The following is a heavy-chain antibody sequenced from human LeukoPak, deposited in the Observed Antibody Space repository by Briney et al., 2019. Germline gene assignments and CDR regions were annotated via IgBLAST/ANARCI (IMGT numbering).Heavy chain of an antibody. CDR1: GYTFTSYA. V-gene: IGHV1-3*01. CDR2: INAGNGNT. CDR3: AIVRYCSGGSCYWAENWSDP. Sequence: ASVKVSCKASGYTFTSYAMHWVRQAPGQRLEWMGWINAGNGNTKYSQKFQGRVTITRDTSASTAYMELSSLRSEDTAVYYCAIVRYCSGGSCYWAENWSDPWGQGTLVTVSS. D-gene: IGHD2-15*01. J-gene: IGHJ5*02.